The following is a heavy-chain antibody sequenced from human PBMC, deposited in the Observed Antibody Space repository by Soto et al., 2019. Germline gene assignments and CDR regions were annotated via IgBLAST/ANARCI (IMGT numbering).Heavy chain of an antibody. Sequence: PSETLSLTCTVSGGSISSGDYYWSWIRQPPGKGLEWIGYIYYSGSTYYNPSLKSRVTISVDTSKNQFSLKLSSVTAADTAVYYCARVTGPHSSSAGGLDHWGQGTLVTVSS. CDR3: ARVTGPHSSSAGGLDH. CDR2: IYYSGST. CDR1: GGSISSGDYY. V-gene: IGHV4-30-4*01. D-gene: IGHD6-6*01. J-gene: IGHJ4*02.